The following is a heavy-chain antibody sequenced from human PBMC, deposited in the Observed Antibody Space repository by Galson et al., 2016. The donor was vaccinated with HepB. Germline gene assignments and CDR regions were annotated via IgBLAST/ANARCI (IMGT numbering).Heavy chain of an antibody. D-gene: IGHD3-9*01. V-gene: IGHV3-33*01. J-gene: IGHJ6*02. Sequence: SLRLSCAASGFTFSSYGMHWVRQAPGKGLEWVAVIWHDGSNKYYADSVTGRFTISRDNSKNTLYLQMNRLRAEDTVVYYCARDVLRYFDWLLYGGSNYYYYGMNVWGQGTTVTVSS. CDR2: IWHDGSNK. CDR1: GFTFSSYG. CDR3: ARDVLRYFDWLLYGGSNYYYYGMNV.